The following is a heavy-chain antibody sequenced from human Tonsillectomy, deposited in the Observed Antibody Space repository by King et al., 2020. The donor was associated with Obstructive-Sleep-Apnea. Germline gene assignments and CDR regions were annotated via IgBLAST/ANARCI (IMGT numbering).Heavy chain of an antibody. CDR2: IYYSGST. CDR1: NGSISSSSYY. V-gene: IGHV4-39*07. Sequence: QLQESGPGLVKPSETLSLTCSVSNGSISSSSYYWGWIRQPPGKGREWIGSIYYSGSTYYNPSLKSRVTISVDTSKNQFSLKMSSVTAADTAGYYCAGSGSSWLTIDHWGQGTLVTVSS. D-gene: IGHD6-13*01. J-gene: IGHJ4*02. CDR3: AGSGSSWLTIDH.